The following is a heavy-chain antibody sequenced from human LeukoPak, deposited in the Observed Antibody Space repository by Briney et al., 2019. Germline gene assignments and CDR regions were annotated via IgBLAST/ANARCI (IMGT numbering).Heavy chain of an antibody. J-gene: IGHJ4*02. D-gene: IGHD3-10*01. Sequence: GGSLRLSCAASGLTFSGYAMHWVRQAPGKGLEWVAVISYDGSNKYYADSVKGRFTISRDNSKNTLYLQMNSLRAEDTAVYYCARHERSGSYPLDYWGQGTLVSVSS. V-gene: IGHV3-30*04. CDR2: ISYDGSNK. CDR3: ARHERSGSYPLDY. CDR1: GLTFSGYA.